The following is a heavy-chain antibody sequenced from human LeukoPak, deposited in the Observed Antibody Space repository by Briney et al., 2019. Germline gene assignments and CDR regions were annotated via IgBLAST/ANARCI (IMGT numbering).Heavy chain of an antibody. CDR2: INTNTGNP. D-gene: IGHD6-13*01. Sequence: ASVKVSCKASGGTFSSYAISWVRQAPGQGLEWMGWINTNTGNPTYAQGFTGRFVFSLDTSVSTAYLQISSLKAEDTAVYYCARVPYSSSWYFDYWGQGTLVTVSS. J-gene: IGHJ4*02. CDR1: GGTFSSYA. V-gene: IGHV7-4-1*02. CDR3: ARVPYSSSWYFDY.